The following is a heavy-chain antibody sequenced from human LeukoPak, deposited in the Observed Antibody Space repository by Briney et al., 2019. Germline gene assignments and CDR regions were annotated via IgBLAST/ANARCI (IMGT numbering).Heavy chain of an antibody. D-gene: IGHD1-26*01. CDR3: ARDGGRLGATLN. Sequence: PSETLSLTCTVSGGSISSYYWSWIRQPPGKGLEWIGYIYYSGSTNYNPSLKSRVTISVDTSKNQFSLKLSSVTAADTAVYYCARDGGRLGATLNWGQGTLVTVSS. CDR1: GGSISSYY. CDR2: IYYSGST. V-gene: IGHV4-59*12. J-gene: IGHJ4*02.